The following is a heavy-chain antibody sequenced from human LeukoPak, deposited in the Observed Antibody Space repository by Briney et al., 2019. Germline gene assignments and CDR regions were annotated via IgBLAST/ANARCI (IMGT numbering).Heavy chain of an antibody. CDR3: ARARYSSSWYFTLNYMDV. V-gene: IGHV3-74*01. D-gene: IGHD6-13*01. Sequence: PGGSLRLSCAASGFTFSSYWMHWVRQAPGKGRVWVSRINSDGSSTSYADSVKGRFTISRDNAKNTLYLQMNSLRAEDTAVYYCARARYSSSWYFTLNYMDVWGKGTTVTVSS. CDR1: GFTFSSYW. J-gene: IGHJ6*03. CDR2: INSDGSST.